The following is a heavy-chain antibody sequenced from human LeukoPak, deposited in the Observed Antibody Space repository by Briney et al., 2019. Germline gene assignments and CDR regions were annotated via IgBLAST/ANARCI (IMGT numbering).Heavy chain of an antibody. CDR2: ISAYNGNT. CDR1: GYTFTSYG. Sequence: GAXVRVSCKASGYTFTSYGISWVRQAPGQGLEWMGWISAYNGNTNYAQKLQGRVTMTTDTSTSKAYMELRSLRSDDTAVYYCASRFSHYYYMDVWGKGTTVTVSS. J-gene: IGHJ6*03. D-gene: IGHD3-3*01. V-gene: IGHV1-18*01. CDR3: ASRFSHYYYMDV.